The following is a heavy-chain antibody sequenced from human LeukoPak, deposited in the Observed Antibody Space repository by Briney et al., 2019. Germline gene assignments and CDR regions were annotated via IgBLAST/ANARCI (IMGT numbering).Heavy chain of an antibody. Sequence: PSGTLSLTCTVSGGSISSYYWSWIRQPPGKGLEWIGYIYYSGSTNYNPSLKSRVTISVDTSKNQFSLKLSSVTAADTAVYYCARGGFGELLYDFDYWGQGTLVTVSS. V-gene: IGHV4-59*01. CDR2: IYYSGST. CDR3: ARGGFGELLYDFDY. J-gene: IGHJ4*02. D-gene: IGHD3-10*01. CDR1: GGSISSYY.